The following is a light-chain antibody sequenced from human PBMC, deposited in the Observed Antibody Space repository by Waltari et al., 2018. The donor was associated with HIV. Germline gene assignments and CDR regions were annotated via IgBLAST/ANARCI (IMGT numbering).Light chain of an antibody. CDR1: PINYNS. CDR3: SSYTASGSVI. V-gene: IGLV2-14*03. Sequence: QSALTQPASVSGSPGQSVHIPCTGPPINYNSVSWYQQHPAKAPKLIIFEGTYRPSGVSNRFSGSKSGNTASLTISGLQGEDEAHYYCSSYTASGSVIFGGGTNLTVL. CDR2: EGT. J-gene: IGLJ2*01.